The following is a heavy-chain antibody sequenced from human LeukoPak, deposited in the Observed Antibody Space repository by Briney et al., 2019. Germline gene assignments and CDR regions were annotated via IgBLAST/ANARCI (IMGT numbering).Heavy chain of an antibody. CDR1: GGSISSNSYY. CDR2: IYYSGST. Sequence: SETLSLTCTVSGGSISSNSYYWGWIRQPPGKGLEWIGSIYYSGSTYYNPSLKSRVTISLDTSKNQFSLKLSSVTAADTAVYYCARLFHYYDSSAYPTFDYWGQGTLVTVSS. D-gene: IGHD3-22*01. CDR3: ARLFHYYDSSAYPTFDY. V-gene: IGHV4-39*01. J-gene: IGHJ4*02.